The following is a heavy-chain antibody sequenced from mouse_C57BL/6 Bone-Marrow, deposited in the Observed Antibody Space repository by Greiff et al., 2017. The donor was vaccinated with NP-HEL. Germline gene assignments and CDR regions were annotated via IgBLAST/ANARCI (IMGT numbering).Heavy chain of an antibody. J-gene: IGHJ3*01. Sequence: QVQLKQSGAELVKPGASAKLSCKASGYTFTSYWMHWVKQRPGQGLEWIGMIHPNSGSTNYNEKFKSKATLTVDKSSSTAYMQLSSLTSEDSAVYYCARQLRRWFAYWGQGTLVTVSA. D-gene: IGHD1-1*01. CDR1: GYTFTSYW. CDR2: IHPNSGST. V-gene: IGHV1-64*01. CDR3: ARQLRRWFAY.